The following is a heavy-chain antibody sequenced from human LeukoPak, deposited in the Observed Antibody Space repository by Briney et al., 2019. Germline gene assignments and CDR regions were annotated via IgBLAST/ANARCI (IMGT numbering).Heavy chain of an antibody. CDR2: IYYSGST. V-gene: IGHV4-59*08. J-gene: IGHJ4*02. CDR1: GGSISSYY. Sequence: KTSETLSLTCTASGGSISSYYWSWIRQPPGKGLEWIGYIYYSGSTNYNPSLKSRVTISVDTSKNQFSLKLSSVTAADTAVYYCARSPNSGSYYRLLGYFDYWGQGTLVTVSS. CDR3: ARSPNSGSYYRLLGYFDY. D-gene: IGHD1-26*01.